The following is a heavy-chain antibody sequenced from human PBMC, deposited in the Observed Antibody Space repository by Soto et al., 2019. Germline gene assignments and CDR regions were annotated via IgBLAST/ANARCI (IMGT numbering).Heavy chain of an antibody. Sequence: AASVKVSCKASGYVFTNYAMHWVRQAPGQRLEWMGWINGGNGSTKYSQKFQGRITITRDTSASTAYLELSSLRSEDTTVYYCARSVEMATNWFDPWGQGTLVTVSS. D-gene: IGHD5-12*01. V-gene: IGHV1-3*01. J-gene: IGHJ5*02. CDR1: GYVFTNYA. CDR3: ARSVEMATNWFDP. CDR2: INGGNGST.